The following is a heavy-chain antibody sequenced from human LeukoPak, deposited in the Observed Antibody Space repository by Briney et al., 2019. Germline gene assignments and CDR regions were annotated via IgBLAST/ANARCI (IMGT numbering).Heavy chain of an antibody. Sequence: PGRSLRLSCAASGFTFSSYGMHWVRQAPGKGLEWVAVISYDGSNKYYADSVKGRFTISRDNSKNTLYLQMNSLRAEDTAVYYCAKVIDDILTGYRYYYYYYGMGVWGQGTTVTVSS. CDR3: AKVIDDILTGYRYYYYYYGMGV. V-gene: IGHV3-30*18. CDR1: GFTFSSYG. J-gene: IGHJ6*02. D-gene: IGHD3-9*01. CDR2: ISYDGSNK.